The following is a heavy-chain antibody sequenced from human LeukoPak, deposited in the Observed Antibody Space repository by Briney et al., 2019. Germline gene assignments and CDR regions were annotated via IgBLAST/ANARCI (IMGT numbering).Heavy chain of an antibody. CDR2: IFGSGGNP. CDR1: GFTFTSYA. CDR3: AKTTTGYSSGRYPGWPVDY. V-gene: IGHV3-23*01. J-gene: IGHJ4*02. Sequence: GGSLRLSCAASGFTFTSYAMYWVHQAPGKGLEWVSGIFGSGGNPHYADSVKGRFTISRDNYLNTVYLQMNSLRAEDTAVYYCAKTTTGYSSGRYPGWPVDYWGQGTLVTVSS. D-gene: IGHD6-19*01.